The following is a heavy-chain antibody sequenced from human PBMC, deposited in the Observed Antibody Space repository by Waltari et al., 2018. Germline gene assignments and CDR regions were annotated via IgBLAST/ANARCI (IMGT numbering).Heavy chain of an antibody. CDR3: AKGRVPAVMFNWFDP. V-gene: IGHV4-4*02. CDR2: IYHSGDS. CDR1: GDSLTTNNW. D-gene: IGHD3-10*01. J-gene: IGHJ5*02. Sequence: QVKLQESGPGLVKPLGTLSLTCTVSGDSLTTNNWWSWVRQSPGKGLEWIGEIYHSGDSNYNPSLQSRVTISLDKSKNQISLRLTSVTAADTAVYYCAKGRVPAVMFNWFDPWGQGTLVTVSS.